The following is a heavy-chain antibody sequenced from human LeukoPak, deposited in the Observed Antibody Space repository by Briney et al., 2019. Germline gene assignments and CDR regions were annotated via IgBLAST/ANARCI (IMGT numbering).Heavy chain of an antibody. Sequence: GASVKVSCKASGYTSTGYYMHWVRQAPGQGLEWMGWINPNSGGTNYAQKFQGRVTMTRDTSISTAYMELSRLRSDDTAVYYCARDHIRSSSQTYWFDPWGQGTLVTVSS. CDR1: GYTSTGYY. CDR2: INPNSGGT. D-gene: IGHD6-13*01. CDR3: ARDHIRSSSQTYWFDP. J-gene: IGHJ5*02. V-gene: IGHV1-2*02.